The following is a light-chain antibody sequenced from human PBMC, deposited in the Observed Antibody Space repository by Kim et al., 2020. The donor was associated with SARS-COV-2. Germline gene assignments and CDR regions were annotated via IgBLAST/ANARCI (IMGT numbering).Light chain of an antibody. CDR3: QQYNNWPQT. CDR2: GAS. V-gene: IGKV3-15*01. CDR1: QNVSSN. Sequence: VSTGERVTLSCRASQNVSSNLAWYQQKLGQAPRLLIYGASTRATGLPARFSGSGSGTEFTLSITSLQSEDFAVYYCQQYNNWPQTFGQGTKVDIK. J-gene: IGKJ1*01.